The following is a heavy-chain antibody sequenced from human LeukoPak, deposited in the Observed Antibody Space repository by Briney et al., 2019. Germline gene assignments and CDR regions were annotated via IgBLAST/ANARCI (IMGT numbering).Heavy chain of an antibody. D-gene: IGHD5-24*01. Sequence: GGSLRLSCAASGFTFSTNCMIWVPQGPGKGLEWVGNTKQDGSEKRYADSGRGRFTISRDNATTYLYLQMKSPRAADTSAYDCARASDPWLQLTWGQGTLVTVSS. CDR3: ARASDPWLQLT. V-gene: IGHV3-7*02. CDR1: GFTFSTNC. CDR2: TKQDGSEK. J-gene: IGHJ5*02.